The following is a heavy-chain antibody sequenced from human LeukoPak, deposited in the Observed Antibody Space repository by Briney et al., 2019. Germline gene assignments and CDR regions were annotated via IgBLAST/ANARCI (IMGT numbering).Heavy chain of an antibody. CDR1: GYTLTEIS. J-gene: IGHJ6*03. D-gene: IGHD1-20*01. CDR2: FNPEDDER. V-gene: IGHV1-24*01. Sequence: ASVKVSCKVSGYTLTEISMHWVRQAPGKGLEWMGGFNPEDDERIYEQKFQGRVTMTEDTSTDTAYMELSSLRSNDTAVYYCATSSHNWNLGGVRDYMDVWGKGTTVTVSS. CDR3: ATSSHNWNLGGVRDYMDV.